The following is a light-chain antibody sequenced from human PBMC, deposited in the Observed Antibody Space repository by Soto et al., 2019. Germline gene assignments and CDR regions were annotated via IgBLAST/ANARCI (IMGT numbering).Light chain of an antibody. Sequence: EILLTQSPGTLSLSPGERATLSCRASQSVTSSYLAWYRQKPGQAPRLLIYGASSRATGIPDRFSGSGSGTDFTLTISRLEPEEFAVYYCQQYDTSPLTFGPGTKVDIK. CDR1: QSVTSSY. V-gene: IGKV3-20*01. CDR2: GAS. CDR3: QQYDTSPLT. J-gene: IGKJ3*01.